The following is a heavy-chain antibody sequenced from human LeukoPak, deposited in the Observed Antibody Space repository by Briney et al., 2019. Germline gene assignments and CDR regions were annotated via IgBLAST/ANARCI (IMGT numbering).Heavy chain of an antibody. V-gene: IGHV4-34*01. CDR1: GGSFSGYY. CDR2: INHSGST. D-gene: IGHD2-2*01. J-gene: IGHJ5*02. Sequence: SETLSLTCAVYGGSFSGYYWSWIRQPPGKGLEWIGEINHSGSTNYNPSLKSRVPISVDTSKNQFSLKLSSVTAADTAVYYCARGRWRYCSSTSCPQYNWFDPWGPGNPGHRLL. CDR3: ARGRWRYCSSTSCPQYNWFDP.